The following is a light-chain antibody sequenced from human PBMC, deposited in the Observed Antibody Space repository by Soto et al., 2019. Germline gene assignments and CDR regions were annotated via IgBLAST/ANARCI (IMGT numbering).Light chain of an antibody. V-gene: IGLV2-8*01. CDR2: EVT. CDR1: SSDVGGYNY. J-gene: IGLJ2*01. Sequence: HSALTQPPSASGSLGQSVTISCTGTSSDVGGYNYVSWHQQHPGKAPKVMIHEVTKRPPGVPDRFSGSKSGNTASLTVSGLQAEDEAEYYCSSFAGGGNPVLLGGGTKLTVL. CDR3: SSFAGGGNPVL.